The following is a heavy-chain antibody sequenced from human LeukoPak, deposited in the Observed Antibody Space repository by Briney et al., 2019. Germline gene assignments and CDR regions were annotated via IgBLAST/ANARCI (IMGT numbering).Heavy chain of an antibody. CDR3: ARDPDILTGYPLYSFDY. V-gene: IGHV1-18*01. J-gene: IGHJ4*02. CDR1: GYTFTTYG. Sequence: VASVKVSCKASGYTFTTYGVSWVRQAPGQGLEWMGWVSTYNGNTNYAQNLQGRVTMTRDTSTSTFYMEVSSLRSEDTAVYYCARDPDILTGYPLYSFDYWGLGTLVTVSS. D-gene: IGHD3-9*01. CDR2: VSTYNGNT.